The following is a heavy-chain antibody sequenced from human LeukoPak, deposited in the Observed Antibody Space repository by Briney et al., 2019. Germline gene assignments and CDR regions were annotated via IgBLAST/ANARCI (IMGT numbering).Heavy chain of an antibody. CDR3: VRDLWFGELWNWFDR. D-gene: IGHD3-10*01. J-gene: IGHJ5*02. CDR1: GYTFTGYS. Sequence: ASVKVSCKASGYTFTGYSIYWVRQTPGQKLEWMGWINPRSGGINYAQKFEGRVTMTRDTSISTAYMDLSRLTNDDTAMYYCVRDLWFGELWNWFDRWGQGTLVTVSS. V-gene: IGHV1-2*02. CDR2: INPRSGGI.